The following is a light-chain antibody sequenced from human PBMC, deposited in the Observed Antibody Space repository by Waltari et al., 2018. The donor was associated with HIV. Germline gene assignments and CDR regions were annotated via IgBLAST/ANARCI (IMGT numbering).Light chain of an antibody. V-gene: IGLV2-8*01. J-gene: IGLJ2*01. CDR2: EVN. CDR1: SSDVGRYDY. CDR3: TSYAGINPVA. Sequence: QSALTQPPSASGSPGQSVTISCTGTSSDVGRYDYVSWYQQHPGKAPKLLIYEVNKRPSGVPDRFSGSKSGNTASLTVSGLQAEDEAEYYCTSYAGINPVAFGGGTNRTVL.